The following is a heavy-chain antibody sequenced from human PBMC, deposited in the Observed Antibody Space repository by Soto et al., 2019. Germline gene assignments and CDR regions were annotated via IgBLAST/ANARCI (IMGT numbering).Heavy chain of an antibody. CDR2: ISYDGSNK. J-gene: IGHJ4*02. CDR1: GFTFSSYA. D-gene: IGHD6-19*01. CDR3: ARAIAVAGTFDY. Sequence: GGSLRLSCAASGFTFSSYAMHWVRQAPGKGLEWVAVISYDGSNKYYADSVKGRFTISRDNSKNTLYLQMNSLRAEDTAVYYCARAIAVAGTFDYWGQGTLVTVSS. V-gene: IGHV3-30-3*01.